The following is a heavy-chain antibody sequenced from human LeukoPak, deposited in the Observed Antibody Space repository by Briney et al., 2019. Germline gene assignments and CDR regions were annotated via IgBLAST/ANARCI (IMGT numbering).Heavy chain of an antibody. V-gene: IGHV1-69*04. D-gene: IGHD3-16*02. J-gene: IGHJ4*02. CDR2: IIPIFGIA. Sequence: GASVKVSCKASGGTFSSYAISWVRQAPGQGLEWMGRIIPIFGIANCAQKFQGRDTITADKSTSTAYMELSSLRSEDTAVYYCARDRTFGGVIAAQHDYWGQGTLVTVSS. CDR1: GGTFSSYA. CDR3: ARDRTFGGVIAAQHDY.